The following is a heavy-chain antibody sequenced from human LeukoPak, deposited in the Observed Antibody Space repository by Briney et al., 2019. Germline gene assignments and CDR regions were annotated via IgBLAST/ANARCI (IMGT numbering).Heavy chain of an antibody. CDR1: GGSISTTNR. V-gene: IGHV4-4*02. CDR3: AIEVAPYRPLGY. J-gene: IGHJ4*02. CDR2: VHLSRRT. Sequence: SESLSLTCGVSGGSISTTNRWTWVRQPPGGRLGRIGEVHLSRRTHYTPSLEGRLTMSVDMSENHISLGLTSVTAADTAVYYCAIEVAPYRPLGYSGQGTLVTVSS.